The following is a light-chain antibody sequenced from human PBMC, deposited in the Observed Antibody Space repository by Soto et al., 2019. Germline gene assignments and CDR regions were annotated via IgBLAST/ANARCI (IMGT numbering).Light chain of an antibody. CDR1: QSISTW. CDR2: KAS. CDR3: LQDYNYPPT. Sequence: AIQMTQSPSSLAASVGDRVTITCRASQSISTWLAWYQQKPGKAPKLLIYKASGLESGVPSRFSGSGSGTDFTLTISSLQPEDFATYYCLQDYNYPPTFGQGTKVDIK. J-gene: IGKJ1*01. V-gene: IGKV1-6*02.